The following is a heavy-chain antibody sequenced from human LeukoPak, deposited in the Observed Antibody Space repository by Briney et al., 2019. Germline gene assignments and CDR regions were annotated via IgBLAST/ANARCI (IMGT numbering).Heavy chain of an antibody. CDR1: GGSISSYY. J-gene: IGHJ4*02. CDR3: ARRCGGGSCYHYFDY. Sequence: PSETLSLTCTVSGGSISSYYWSWIRQPPGKGLEWIGYIYYSGSTNYNPSLKSRVTISVDTSKNQFSLKLSSVTAADTAVYYCARRCGGGSCYHYFDYWGQGTLVTVSS. V-gene: IGHV4-59*08. D-gene: IGHD2-15*01. CDR2: IYYSGST.